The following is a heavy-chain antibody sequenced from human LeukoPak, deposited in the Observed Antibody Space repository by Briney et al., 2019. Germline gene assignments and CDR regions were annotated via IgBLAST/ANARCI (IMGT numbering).Heavy chain of an antibody. CDR3: AREDEAYGLTVGVKIDY. Sequence: ASVKVSCKASGYTFTSYGISRVRQAPGQGLEWMGWISAYNGNTNYAQKLQGRVTMTTDTSTSTAYMELRSMRSDDTAVYYCAREDEAYGLTVGVKIDYWGQGTLVTVSS. CDR1: GYTFTSYG. D-gene: IGHD2-21*01. J-gene: IGHJ4*02. CDR2: ISAYNGNT. V-gene: IGHV1-18*01.